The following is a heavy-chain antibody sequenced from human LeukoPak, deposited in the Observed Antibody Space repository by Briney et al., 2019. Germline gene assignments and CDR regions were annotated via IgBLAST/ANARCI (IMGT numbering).Heavy chain of an antibody. CDR1: GFTFSSYG. D-gene: IGHD4-17*01. CDR2: IWYDGSNK. Sequence: GRSLRLSCAASGFTFSSYGVHWVRQAPGKGLEWVAVIWYDGSNKYYADSVKGRFTISRDNSKNTLYLQMNSLRAEDTAVYYCAREPRTVTTLYYFDYWGQGTLVTVSS. J-gene: IGHJ4*02. V-gene: IGHV3-33*01. CDR3: AREPRTVTTLYYFDY.